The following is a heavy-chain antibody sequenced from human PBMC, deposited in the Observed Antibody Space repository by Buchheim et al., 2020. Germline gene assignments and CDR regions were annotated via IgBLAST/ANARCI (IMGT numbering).Heavy chain of an antibody. CDR2: ISGSGGNT. J-gene: IGHJ4*02. Sequence: EVQLLESGGGLVQPGGSLRLSCAASGFSFSSYAMSWVRQAPGKGLEWVSGISGSGGNTFYSDSLKGRFTISRDNSKNTLYLQTNSLRAEDTALYYCAKGIGAVAGLSFDYWGQGT. CDR1: GFSFSSYA. V-gene: IGHV3-23*01. D-gene: IGHD6-19*01. CDR3: AKGIGAVAGLSFDY.